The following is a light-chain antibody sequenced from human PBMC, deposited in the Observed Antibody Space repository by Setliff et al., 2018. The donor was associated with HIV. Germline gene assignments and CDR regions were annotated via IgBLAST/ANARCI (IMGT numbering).Light chain of an antibody. J-gene: IGLJ1*01. CDR1: SSDVGGYNS. CDR2: EVS. CDR3: SSYTSIITFV. Sequence: QSVLTQPASVSGSPGQSITISCTGTSSDVGGYNSVSWYQQHPGKAPKLMIYEVSNRPSGVSNRFSGSKSGNTASLTISGLQAEDEADYYCSSYTSIITFVFGTGTKVTVL. V-gene: IGLV2-14*01.